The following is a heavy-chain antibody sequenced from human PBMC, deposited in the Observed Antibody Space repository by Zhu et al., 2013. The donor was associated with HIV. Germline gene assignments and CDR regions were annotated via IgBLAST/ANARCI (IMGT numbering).Heavy chain of an antibody. CDR1: GVSISRHY. Sequence: QVQLQESGPGLVKPSETLSLTCTVSGVSISRHYWSWIRQSAGKGLEWIGRIYASGRTNSNPSLKSRLTTSVDTSKNQISLRLSSVTAADTAVYYCARDRGVMASDYYYGMDVWGQGDHGHRSP. D-gene: IGHD3-10*01. V-gene: IGHV4-4*07. CDR3: ARDRGVMASDYYYGMDV. J-gene: IGHJ6*02. CDR2: IYASGRT.